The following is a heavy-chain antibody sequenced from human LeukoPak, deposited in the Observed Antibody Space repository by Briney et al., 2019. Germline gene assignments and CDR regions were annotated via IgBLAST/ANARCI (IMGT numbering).Heavy chain of an antibody. D-gene: IGHD1-1*01. J-gene: IGHJ4*02. CDR2: ISGSGQSI. Sequence: GGSLRLSCAGSGFTFSDYGMNWVRQAPGKGLEWVSVISGSGQSIHYADSVKGRFTISRDNSKNSLYLQMNSLRTEDTAVYYCARGGSGNWNAPFDYWGQGTLVTVSS. CDR1: GFTFSDYG. V-gene: IGHV3-23*01. CDR3: ARGGSGNWNAPFDY.